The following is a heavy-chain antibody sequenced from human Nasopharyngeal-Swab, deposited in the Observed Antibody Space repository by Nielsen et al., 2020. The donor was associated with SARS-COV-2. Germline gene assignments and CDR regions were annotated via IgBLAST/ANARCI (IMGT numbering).Heavy chain of an antibody. Sequence: SETLSLTCTVSGGSISSSSYYWGWIRQPPGKGLEGIGSIYYSGSTYYNPSLKSRVTISVDTSKNQFSLKLSSVTAADTAVYYCARHLRDGVVVAAPYYFDYWGQGTLVTVSS. CDR3: ARHLRDGVVVAAPYYFDY. D-gene: IGHD2-15*01. CDR2: IYYSGST. CDR1: GGSISSSSYY. V-gene: IGHV4-39*01. J-gene: IGHJ4*02.